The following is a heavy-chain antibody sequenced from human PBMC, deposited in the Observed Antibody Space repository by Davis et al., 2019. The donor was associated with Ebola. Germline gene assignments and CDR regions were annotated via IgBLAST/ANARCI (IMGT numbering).Heavy chain of an antibody. D-gene: IGHD3-10*01. Sequence: GGSLRLSCAASGFTFSTYVMFWVRQAPGKGPEWVAIIKEDGGEKYYVDSVKGRVTISRDNAKNSPFLEMNSLRAEDTAFYYCAIVEAFGSGNYFDSWGQGTLVTVSS. J-gene: IGHJ4*02. CDR3: AIVEAFGSGNYFDS. V-gene: IGHV3-7*03. CDR1: GFTFSTYV. CDR2: IKEDGGEK.